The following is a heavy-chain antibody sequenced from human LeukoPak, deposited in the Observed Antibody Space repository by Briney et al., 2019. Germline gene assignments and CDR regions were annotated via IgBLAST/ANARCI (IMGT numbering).Heavy chain of an antibody. CDR2: IHPEGNEK. J-gene: IGHJ4*02. CDR1: GFTFSNFW. Sequence: GGSLRLSCAVSGFTFSNFWMSWVRQAPVRGLEWVANIHPEGNEKYHVESVKGRFIISRDNTKNLLFLQMNGLRVEDTAVYYCARGDDFSGDHWGQGTLVTVSS. D-gene: IGHD1-1*01. CDR3: ARGDDFSGDH. V-gene: IGHV3-7*04.